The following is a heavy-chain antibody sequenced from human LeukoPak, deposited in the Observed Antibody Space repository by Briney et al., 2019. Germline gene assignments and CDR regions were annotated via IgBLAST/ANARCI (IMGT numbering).Heavy chain of an antibody. D-gene: IGHD3-10*01. J-gene: IGHJ4*02. V-gene: IGHV4-39*01. CDR1: GGSISSSSYY. Sequence: PSETLSLTCTVSGGSISSSSYYWGWIRQPTGEELEWIGSIYYSGSTYYNPSLKSRVTISVDTSKNQFSLKLSSVTAADTAVYYCARAKYGSGYYFDYWGQGTLVTVSS. CDR3: ARAKYGSGYYFDY. CDR2: IYYSGST.